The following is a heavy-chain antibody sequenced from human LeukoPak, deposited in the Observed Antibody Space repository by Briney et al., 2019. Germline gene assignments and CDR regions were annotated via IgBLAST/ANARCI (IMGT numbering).Heavy chain of an antibody. Sequence: ASVKVSCKASGYTFTSYYMHWLRQAPGEELEWMGIINPTGGSTSYAQKFQGRVTMTRDTSTSTVYMELSSLRSEDTAVYYCARDRGYDAFDIWGQGTMVTVSS. V-gene: IGHV1-46*01. CDR1: GYTFTSYY. CDR2: INPTGGST. J-gene: IGHJ3*02. CDR3: ARDRGYDAFDI. D-gene: IGHD6-25*01.